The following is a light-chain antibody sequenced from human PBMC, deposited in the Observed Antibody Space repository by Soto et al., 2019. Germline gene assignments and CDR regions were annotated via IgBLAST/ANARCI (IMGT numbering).Light chain of an antibody. CDR1: QSVSSN. V-gene: IGKV3-15*01. CDR3: QQYNNWPYT. CDR2: RTS. Sequence: EIVMTQSPATLSLSPGERATLSCRASQSVSSNLAWYRQKPGQAPTLLIYRTSTRATGIPDRFSGSGSGTEFTLTISILQSEDFAFYYCQQYNNWPYTFGQGTKLEIK. J-gene: IGKJ2*01.